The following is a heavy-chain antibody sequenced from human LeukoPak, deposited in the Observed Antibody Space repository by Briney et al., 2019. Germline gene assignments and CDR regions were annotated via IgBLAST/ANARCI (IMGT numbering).Heavy chain of an antibody. Sequence: SETLSLTCAVSGYPISSGYYWGWIRPPPGKGLEWIGNMYHSGSTYYNPSLKSRVTISVDTSKNQFSLKLSSVTAADTAVYYCARDYRYCSRTSCYAFDYWGQGTLVTVSS. CDR1: GYPISSGYY. D-gene: IGHD2-2*01. CDR2: MYHSGST. J-gene: IGHJ4*02. CDR3: ARDYRYCSRTSCYAFDY. V-gene: IGHV4-38-2*02.